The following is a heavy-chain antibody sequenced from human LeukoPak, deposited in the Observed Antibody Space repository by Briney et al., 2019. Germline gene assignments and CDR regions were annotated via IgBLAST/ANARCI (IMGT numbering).Heavy chain of an antibody. J-gene: IGHJ5*02. CDR2: IRSKAYGETT. V-gene: IGHV3-49*03. Sequence: GGSLRLSCTASGFTFGDYAMSWFRQAPGKGLEWVGFIRSKAYGETTEYAASVKGRFTISRDDSKSIAYLQMNSLKTEDTAVYYCTKLRYFDWLLNWFDPWGQGTLVTVSS. CDR3: TKLRYFDWLLNWFDP. CDR1: GFTFGDYA. D-gene: IGHD3-9*01.